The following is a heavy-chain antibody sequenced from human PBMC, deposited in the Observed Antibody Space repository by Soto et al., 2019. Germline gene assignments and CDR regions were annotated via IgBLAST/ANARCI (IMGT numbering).Heavy chain of an antibody. D-gene: IGHD2-21*02. CDR1: GYTFTNYY. CDR3: ASDGGDCYSGFACYYYGLDV. J-gene: IGHJ6*02. CDR2: INPSGGST. Sequence: ASVKVSCKASGYTFTNYYLHWVRQAPGQGLEWMGIINPSGGSTTYAQKFQGRVTVTRDTSTSTVYMELSSLRSEDTAVYYCASDGGDCYSGFACYYYGLDVWGQGPKVTLSS. V-gene: IGHV1-46*01.